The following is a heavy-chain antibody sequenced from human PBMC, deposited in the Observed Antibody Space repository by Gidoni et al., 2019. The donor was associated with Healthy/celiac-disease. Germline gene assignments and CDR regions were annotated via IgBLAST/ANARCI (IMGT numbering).Heavy chain of an antibody. V-gene: IGHV4-4*02. J-gene: IGHJ5*02. Sequence: QVQLQESGPGLVKPSGTLSLTCAVPGGSTRSSNWRTSVRDPPGKGLEWIGEIYYSGSTNYNPSLKSRVTISVDKSKNQFSLKLSSVTAADTAVYYCARVGSSGWGGWFDPWGQGTLVTVSS. CDR2: IYYSGST. D-gene: IGHD6-19*01. CDR3: ARVGSSGWGGWFDP. CDR1: GGSTRSSNW.